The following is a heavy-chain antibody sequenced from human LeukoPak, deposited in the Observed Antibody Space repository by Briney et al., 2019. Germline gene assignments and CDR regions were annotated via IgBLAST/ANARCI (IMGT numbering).Heavy chain of an antibody. CDR1: GYTFTGYY. V-gene: IGHV1-2*02. J-gene: IGHJ4*02. D-gene: IGHD3-3*01. CDR2: INPNSGGT. CDR3: ARDLGEWLLYNYFDY. Sequence: ASVKVSCKASGYTFTGYYMHWVRQAPGQGLEWMGWINPNSGGTNYAQKFQGRVTMTRDTSISTAYMELSRLRSDDTAVYYCARDLGEWLLYNYFDYWGQGTLVTVSS.